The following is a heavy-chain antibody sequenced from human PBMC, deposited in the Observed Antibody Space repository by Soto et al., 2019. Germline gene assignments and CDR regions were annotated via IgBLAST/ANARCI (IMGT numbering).Heavy chain of an antibody. Sequence: EVQLVESGGGLVQPGRSLRLSCAASGFTFDDYAMHWVRQAPGKGLEWVSGISWNSGSIGYADSVKGRFTISRDNAKNSLYLQMNSLRAEDTALYYCAKDLRHRPTRGYSYGYAYYYYGMDVWGQGTTVTVSS. CDR3: AKDLRHRPTRGYSYGYAYYYYGMDV. J-gene: IGHJ6*02. D-gene: IGHD5-18*01. CDR2: ISWNSGSI. V-gene: IGHV3-9*01. CDR1: GFTFDDYA.